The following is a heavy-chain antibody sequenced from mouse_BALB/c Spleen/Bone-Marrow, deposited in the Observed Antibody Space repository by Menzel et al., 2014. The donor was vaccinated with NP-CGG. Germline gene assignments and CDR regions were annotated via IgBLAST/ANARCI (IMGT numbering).Heavy chain of an antibody. CDR1: GSTFSSFG. D-gene: IGHD1-1*01. J-gene: IGHJ3*01. CDR3: ARGDLLRGFAY. CDR2: ISSGSSTI. Sequence: EVMLVESGGGLVQPGGSRKLPCAASGSTFSSFGMHWVRQAPEKGLEWVAYISSGSSTIYYADTVKGRFTISRDNPKNTLFLQMTSLRSEDTAMYYCARGDLLRGFAYWGQGTLVTVSA. V-gene: IGHV5-17*02.